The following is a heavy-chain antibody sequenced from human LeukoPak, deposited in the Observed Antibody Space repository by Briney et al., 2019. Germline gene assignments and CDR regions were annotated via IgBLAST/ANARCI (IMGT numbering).Heavy chain of an antibody. J-gene: IGHJ4*02. CDR1: GGTFSSYT. D-gene: IGHD3-22*01. V-gene: IGHV1-69*02. Sequence: SVKVSCKASGGTFSSYTISWVRQAPGQGLEWMGRIIPILGIANYAQKFQGRVTITADKSTSTAYMELSSLRSEDTAVYYCAGLDYYDSSGSRFFDYWGQGTLVTVSS. CDR3: AGLDYYDSSGSRFFDY. CDR2: IIPILGIA.